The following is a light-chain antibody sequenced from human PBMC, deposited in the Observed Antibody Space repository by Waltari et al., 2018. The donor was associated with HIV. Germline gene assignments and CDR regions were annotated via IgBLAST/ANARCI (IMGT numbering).Light chain of an antibody. J-gene: IGKJ4*01. CDR1: QGISSA. CDR2: DAS. CDR3: QQFNSYPLT. V-gene: IGKV1-13*02. Sequence: AIQLTQSPSSLSASVGDRLTITCRASQGISSALAWYQLKPGKAPKLLIYDASTLKSGVPSRFRGSGSGTDFTLTISSLQPGDFATYYCQQFNSYPLTFGGGSKVELQ.